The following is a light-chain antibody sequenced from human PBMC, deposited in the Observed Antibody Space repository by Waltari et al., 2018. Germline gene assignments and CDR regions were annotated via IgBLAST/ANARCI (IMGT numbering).Light chain of an antibody. V-gene: IGLV2-14*01. CDR3: SSYLGYRADWV. Sequence: QSALTQPASVSGSPGQSIPIPCPGTSSDLGYYNFIPWYQQHPGTAPKLMIYEVSNRPSGVSNRFSGSKSGNTASLTISGLQTEDEADYFCSSYLGYRADWVFGGGTKLTVL. CDR2: EVS. CDR1: SSDLGYYNF. J-gene: IGLJ3*02.